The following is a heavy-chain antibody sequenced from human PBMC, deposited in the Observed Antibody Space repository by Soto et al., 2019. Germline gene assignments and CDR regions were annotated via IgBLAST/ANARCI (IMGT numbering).Heavy chain of an antibody. D-gene: IGHD2-15*01. CDR2: ISGSGDYT. J-gene: IGHJ5*02. CDR1: GFTFSSYA. CDR3: ANDSRSHPQGWFDP. V-gene: IGHV3-23*01. Sequence: EVQLLESGGGLVQPGESLRLSCAASGFTFSSYAMTWFRQPPGKGLEWVSSISGSGDYTYFADSVKGRFTISRDNSKDTLYLQMSSLRVEDTAIYYCANDSRSHPQGWFDPWGQGTLVTVS.